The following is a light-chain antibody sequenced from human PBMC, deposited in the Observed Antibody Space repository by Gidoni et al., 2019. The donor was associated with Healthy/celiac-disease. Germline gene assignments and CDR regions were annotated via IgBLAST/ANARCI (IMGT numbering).Light chain of an antibody. J-gene: IGKJ1*01. V-gene: IGKV1-5*03. CDR1: QSISSW. Sequence: DIQMTQSQSTLSASVGDRVTITCGASQSISSWLAWYQQKPGKAPKLLIYKASSLESGVPSRFSGSGSGTECTLTISSLQPDDFATYYCQQLGTFGQXTKVEIK. CDR2: KAS. CDR3: QQLGT.